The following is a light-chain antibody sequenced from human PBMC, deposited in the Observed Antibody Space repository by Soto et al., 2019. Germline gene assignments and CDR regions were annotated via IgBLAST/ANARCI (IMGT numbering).Light chain of an antibody. V-gene: IGLV2-14*03. J-gene: IGLJ1*01. CDR1: SSDVGGYKY. CDR3: TSYISSSMV. CDR2: DVS. Sequence: QSVLTQPASVSGSPGQSITISCTGTSSDVGGYKYVSWYQQHPAKAPKLIIFDVSNRPSGVSSRFSGSKSGNTASLTISGLQAEDEAEYYCTSYISSSMVFGTGTKLTVL.